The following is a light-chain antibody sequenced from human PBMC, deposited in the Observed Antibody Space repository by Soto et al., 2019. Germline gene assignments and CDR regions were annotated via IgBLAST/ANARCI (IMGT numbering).Light chain of an antibody. CDR1: QSVSSSY. Sequence: EIVLTQSPGTLSLSPGEGATLSCRASQSVSSSYLAWYQQKPGQAPRLLIYGASSRATGIPDRFSGSGSGTDFTLTISILEPEDFAVYYCQQYGSSSYTFGQGTKLEIK. J-gene: IGKJ2*01. CDR2: GAS. V-gene: IGKV3-20*01. CDR3: QQYGSSSYT.